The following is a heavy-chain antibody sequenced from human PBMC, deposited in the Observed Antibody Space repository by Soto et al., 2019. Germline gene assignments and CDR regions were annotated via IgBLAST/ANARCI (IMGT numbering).Heavy chain of an antibody. J-gene: IGHJ4*02. Sequence: GGSLRLSCAASGFTFSSYSMNWVRQAPGKGLEWVSSISSSSSYIYYADSVKGRFTISRDNAKNSLYLQMNSLRAEDTAVYYCARVGDYDILTGYYPFDYWGQGTLVTVSS. CDR3: ARVGDYDILTGYYPFDY. V-gene: IGHV3-21*01. D-gene: IGHD3-9*01. CDR1: GFTFSSYS. CDR2: ISSSSSYI.